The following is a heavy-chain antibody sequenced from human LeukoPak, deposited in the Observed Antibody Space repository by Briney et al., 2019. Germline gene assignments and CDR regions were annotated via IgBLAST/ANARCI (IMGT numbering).Heavy chain of an antibody. J-gene: IGHJ4*02. D-gene: IGHD1-26*01. CDR1: GFSLSTSGVG. CDR3: AHSVIVGSTLGYFDY. CDR2: IYSNDDK. Sequence: ESGPTLVKPTQTLTLTCTFPGFSLSTSGVGVGWIRQPPGKALEWLALIYSNDDKRYSPSLKTRLTITKDTSKNQVVLTMTNMDPVDTATYSCAHSVIVGSTLGYFDYRGQGTLVTVSS. V-gene: IGHV2-5*01.